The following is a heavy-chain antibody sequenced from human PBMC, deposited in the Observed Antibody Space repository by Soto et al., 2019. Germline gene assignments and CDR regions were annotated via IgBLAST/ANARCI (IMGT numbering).Heavy chain of an antibody. CDR3: AKGRNSGPYYFDY. CDR1: GFTFSSYA. V-gene: IGHV3-23*01. Sequence: PGGSLRLSCAASGFTFSSYAMSWVRQVPGKGLEWVSAISGSGGSTYYADSVKGRFTISRDNSKNTLYLQMNSLRAEDTAVYYCAKGRNSGPYYFDYWGQGTLVTVSS. CDR2: ISGSGGST. J-gene: IGHJ4*02.